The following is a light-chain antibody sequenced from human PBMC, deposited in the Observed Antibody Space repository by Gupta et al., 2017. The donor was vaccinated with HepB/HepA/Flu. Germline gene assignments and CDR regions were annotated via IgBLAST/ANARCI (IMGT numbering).Light chain of an antibody. J-gene: IGLJ2*01. CDR1: KLGDKY. CDR3: QAWDSSTDVV. CDR2: QDS. Sequence: YELTQPPSVSVSPGQTASITCSGDKLGDKYACWYQQKPGQSPVLVIYQDSKRPSGIPERFSGSNSGNTATLTISGTQAMDEADYYCQAWDSSTDVVFGGGTKLTVL. V-gene: IGLV3-1*01.